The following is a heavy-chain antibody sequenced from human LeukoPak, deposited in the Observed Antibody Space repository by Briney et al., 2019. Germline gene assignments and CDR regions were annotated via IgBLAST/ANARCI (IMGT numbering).Heavy chain of an antibody. Sequence: SVKVSCKASGGTFSSYAISWVRQAPGQGLEWMGRIIPILGIANYAQKFQGRVTITADKSTSTAYTELSSLRSEDTAVYYCARVGPDSGSYSYYFDYWGQGTLVTVSS. CDR3: ARVGPDSGSYSYYFDY. V-gene: IGHV1-69*04. CDR1: GGTFSSYA. D-gene: IGHD3-10*01. J-gene: IGHJ4*02. CDR2: IIPILGIA.